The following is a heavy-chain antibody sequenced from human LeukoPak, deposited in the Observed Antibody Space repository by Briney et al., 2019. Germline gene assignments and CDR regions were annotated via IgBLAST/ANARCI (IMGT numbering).Heavy chain of an antibody. CDR2: IKQDGSEK. Sequence: ETLSLTCTVSGGSISSSSYYWGWIRQPPGKGLEWVASIKQDGSEKYYVNSVKGRFTISRDNAKDSLYLQMNSLRAEDTAVYYCARGGEWLLSFFDYWGQGTLVTVSS. V-gene: IGHV3-7*01. J-gene: IGHJ4*02. D-gene: IGHD3-3*01. CDR3: ARGGEWLLSFFDY. CDR1: GGSISSSSYY.